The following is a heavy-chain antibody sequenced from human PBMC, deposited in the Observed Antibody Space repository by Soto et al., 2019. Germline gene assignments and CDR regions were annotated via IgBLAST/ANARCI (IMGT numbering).Heavy chain of an antibody. CDR1: GYTFTAFY. CDR3: ARGRYCNHGICDNWLDP. V-gene: IGHV1-2*04. J-gene: IGHJ5*02. CDR2: VNPKSGVT. Sequence: ASVKVACKASGYTFTAFYIQWVRQAPGQGLEWMGWVNPKSGVTNYAQKFQAWVTMTRDTSISTAYMDLSRLRSDDTAVYYCARGRYCNHGICDNWLDPWGQGTLVTVYS. D-gene: IGHD2-15*01.